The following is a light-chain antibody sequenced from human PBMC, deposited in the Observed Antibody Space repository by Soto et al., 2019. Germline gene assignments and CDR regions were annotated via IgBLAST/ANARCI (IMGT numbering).Light chain of an antibody. V-gene: IGKV3-20*01. J-gene: IGKJ3*01. CDR3: HHYGRSAIFT. CDR2: GAS. Sequence: EIVMTQSPGTLSLSPGERATLSCRASQSVSSNFLARYQQRPGQAPRLLMDGASSRAAGIPDRFSGSGSGTDFTLTISRLEPEDFAVYYCHHYGRSAIFTFGPGTTVDIK. CDR1: QSVSSNF.